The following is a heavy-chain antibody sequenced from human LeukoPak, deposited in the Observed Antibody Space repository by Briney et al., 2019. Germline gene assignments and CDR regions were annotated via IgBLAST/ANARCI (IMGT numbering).Heavy chain of an antibody. D-gene: IGHD3-16*01. Sequence: SETLSLTCAVSGYSITSSSWWGWIRQPPGKGLEWIGYIYHSGTTYYNPSLKSRVTISVDTSKNQFSLKLSSVTAADTAVYYCARDRVAGGYHAFDIWGQGTMVTVSS. CDR2: IYHSGTT. CDR1: GYSITSSSW. J-gene: IGHJ3*02. CDR3: ARDRVAGGYHAFDI. V-gene: IGHV4-28*03.